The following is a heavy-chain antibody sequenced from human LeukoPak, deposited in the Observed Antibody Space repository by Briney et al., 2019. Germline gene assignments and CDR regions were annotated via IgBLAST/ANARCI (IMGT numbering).Heavy chain of an antibody. Sequence: SVKVSCTASGGSFSSYAISWVRQAPRQGPEWMGGIIPLFGTANYAQKFLGRVIITADESTSTTHMYLSSLKSEDTAVYHCAREWAGYGSGSYFYYWGQGTLVTVSS. CDR2: IIPLFGTA. J-gene: IGHJ4*02. CDR3: AREWAGYGSGSYFYY. CDR1: GGSFSSYA. V-gene: IGHV1-69*13. D-gene: IGHD3-10*01.